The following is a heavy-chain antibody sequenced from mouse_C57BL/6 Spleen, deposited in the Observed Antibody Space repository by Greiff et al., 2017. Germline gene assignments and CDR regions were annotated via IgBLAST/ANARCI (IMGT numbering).Heavy chain of an antibody. CDR3: TREGGHYYAMDY. CDR2: ISSGGDYS. Sequence: EVMLVESGEGLVKPGGSLKLSCAASGFTFSSYAMSWVRQTPEKRLEWVAYISSGGDYSYYADTVKGRVTISRDNARNTLYLQMSSLRSEDTAMYYCTREGGHYYAMDYWGQGTSVTVSS. V-gene: IGHV5-9-1*02. J-gene: IGHJ4*01. CDR1: GFTFSSYA.